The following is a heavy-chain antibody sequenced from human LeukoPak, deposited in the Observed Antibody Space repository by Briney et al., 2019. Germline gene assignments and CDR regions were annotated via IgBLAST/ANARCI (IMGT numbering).Heavy chain of an antibody. CDR3: VTKEPSTSGWSY. V-gene: IGHV3-66*01. CDR2: IYSGGDT. CDR1: GFTVRSYY. D-gene: IGHD6-19*01. Sequence: GGSLRLSCAASGFTVRSYYMAWVRQAPGKGLEWVSVIYSGGDTYYADSVKGRFTISRDNSRNMIYLEMTSLKAEDTGVYYCVTKEPSTSGWSYWGQGTLVTVSS. J-gene: IGHJ4*02.